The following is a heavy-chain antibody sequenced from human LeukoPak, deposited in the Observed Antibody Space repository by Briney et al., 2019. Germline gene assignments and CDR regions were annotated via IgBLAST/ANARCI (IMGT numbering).Heavy chain of an antibody. CDR2: ISSSSSYI. CDR3: ARDRVTSSSWYNDAFDI. J-gene: IGHJ3*02. D-gene: IGHD6-13*01. Sequence: GGSLRLSCAASGFTFSSYSMNWVRQAPGKGLEWVSSISSSSSYIYYADSVKGRFTISRDHAKNSLYLQMNSLRAEDTAVYYCARDRVTSSSWYNDAFDIWGQGTMVTVSS. CDR1: GFTFSSYS. V-gene: IGHV3-21*01.